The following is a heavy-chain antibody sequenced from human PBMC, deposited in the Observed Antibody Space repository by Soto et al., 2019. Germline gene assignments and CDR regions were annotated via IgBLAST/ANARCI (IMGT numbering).Heavy chain of an antibody. CDR1: GGSFSGYY. D-gene: IGHD2-15*01. CDR3: ARGSTNCSGGSCPNYYYYYGMDV. J-gene: IGHJ6*02. V-gene: IGHV4-34*01. CDR2: INHSGTT. Sequence: KPSETLSLTCAVYGGSFSGYYWSWIRQPPGKGLEWIGEINHSGTTNYNPSLKSRVTISVDTSKNQFSLKLSSVTAADTAVYYCARGSTNCSGGSCPNYYYYYGMDVWGQGTTVTVSS.